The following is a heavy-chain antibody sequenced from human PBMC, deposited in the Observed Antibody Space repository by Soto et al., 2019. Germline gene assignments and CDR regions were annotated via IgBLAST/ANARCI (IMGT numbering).Heavy chain of an antibody. CDR2: IHYTGST. Sequence: PSETLSLTCAVYGGSFSGYYWSWIRQPPGKVPDWIGYIHYTGSTNHNPSLKSRVTISVDTSRNQFSLKLTSATIADTAVYYCAREIHTQYGSGWSPTSHLDCWGQGTLVTVSS. V-gene: IGHV4-34*11. J-gene: IGHJ4*02. CDR3: AREIHTQYGSGWSPTSHLDC. D-gene: IGHD6-19*01. CDR1: GGSFSGYY.